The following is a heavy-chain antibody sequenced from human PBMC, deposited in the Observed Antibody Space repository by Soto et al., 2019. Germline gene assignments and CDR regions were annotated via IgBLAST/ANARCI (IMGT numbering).Heavy chain of an antibody. CDR2: IYHSGST. V-gene: IGHV4-4*02. J-gene: IGHJ6*02. CDR3: ARVATWAGYCSGGSCSSDYYYYYGMDV. Sequence: QVQLQESGPGLVKPSGTLSLTCAVSGGSISSSNWWSWVRQPPGKGLEWIGEIYHSGSTNYNPSLKSRVTISVDKSKNQFSLKLSSVTAADTAVYYCARVATWAGYCSGGSCSSDYYYYYGMDVWGQGTTVTVSS. CDR1: GGSISSSNW. D-gene: IGHD2-15*01.